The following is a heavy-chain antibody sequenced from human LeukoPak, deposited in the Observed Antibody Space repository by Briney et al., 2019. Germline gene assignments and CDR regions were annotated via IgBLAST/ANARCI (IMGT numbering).Heavy chain of an antibody. Sequence: GRSLRLSCAASGFTFSSFATHWVRQAPGKGLEWVAVISYDGSNKYYADSVKGRFTISRDNSKNTLYLQMNSLRAEDTAVYYCAKGLFGPYYYYYMDVWGKGTTVTVSS. CDR1: GFTFSSFA. CDR2: ISYDGSNK. D-gene: IGHD3-22*01. CDR3: AKGLFGPYYYYYMDV. J-gene: IGHJ6*03. V-gene: IGHV3-30*14.